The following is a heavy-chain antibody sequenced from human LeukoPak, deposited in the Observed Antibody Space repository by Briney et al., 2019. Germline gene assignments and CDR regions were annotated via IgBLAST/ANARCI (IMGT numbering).Heavy chain of an antibody. CDR3: ARGGGWGFYWFFDL. Sequence: GGSLRLSCAASGFTFSSYAMDWVRQAPGKGLEWVAVISYNGNNKDYADAMKGRFTISRDNAKNSLYLEMNSLRAEDTAVYYCARGGGWGFYWFFDLWGRGTLVTVSS. CDR2: ISYNGNNK. V-gene: IGHV3-30-3*01. J-gene: IGHJ2*01. CDR1: GFTFSSYA. D-gene: IGHD7-27*01.